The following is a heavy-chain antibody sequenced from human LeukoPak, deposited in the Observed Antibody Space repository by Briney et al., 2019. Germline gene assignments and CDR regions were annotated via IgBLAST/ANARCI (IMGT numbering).Heavy chain of an antibody. CDR1: GFTFSSYS. Sequence: SGGSLRLSCAASGFTFSSYSMNWVRQAPGKGLEWVSYISSSSSTIYYADSVKGRFTISRDNAKNSLYLQMNSLRAEDTAVYYCARDGGYCSGGSCPTDYYGMDVWGQGTTVTVSS. CDR3: ARDGGYCSGGSCPTDYYGMDV. D-gene: IGHD2-15*01. J-gene: IGHJ6*02. CDR2: ISSSSSTI. V-gene: IGHV3-48*04.